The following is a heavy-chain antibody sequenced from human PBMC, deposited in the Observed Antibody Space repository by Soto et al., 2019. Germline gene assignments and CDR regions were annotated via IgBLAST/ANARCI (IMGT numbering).Heavy chain of an antibody. CDR1: GYTFTAYY. Sequence: QVQLVQSGAEMKKPGASVKVSCEASGYTFTAYYIHWVRQAPGQGLEWMGWINPNGGGTKYAQKLEARVPTPGDTSFNTAYRDLTRLPSDDTAVYYWGRAVHIMIQGVRSRVTQWGQATLVTVPS. CDR3: GRAVHIMIQGVRSRVTQ. CDR2: INPNGGGT. J-gene: IGHJ4*02. D-gene: IGHD3-10*01. V-gene: IGHV1-2*02.